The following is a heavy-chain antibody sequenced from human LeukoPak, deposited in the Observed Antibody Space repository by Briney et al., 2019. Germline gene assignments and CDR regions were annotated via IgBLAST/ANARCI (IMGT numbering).Heavy chain of an antibody. CDR2: FDLNSGGT. D-gene: IGHD6-19*01. CDR1: GYTFTGYF. J-gene: IGHJ4*02. V-gene: IGHV1-2*02. Sequence: GASVKVSCKASGYTFTGYFIHWVRQAPGQGLEWMGWFDLNSGGTNYAQKFQGRVAITRDTSISTAYMELSRLRSDDTAVYYCARDHSSGWYGDYWGQGTLVTVSS. CDR3: ARDHSSGWYGDY.